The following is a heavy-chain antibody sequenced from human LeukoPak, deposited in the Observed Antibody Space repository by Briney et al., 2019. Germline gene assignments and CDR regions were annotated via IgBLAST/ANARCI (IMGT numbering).Heavy chain of an antibody. J-gene: IGHJ5*02. CDR1: GFTFSSYA. Sequence: GGSLRLSCAASGFTFSSYAMSWVRQAPGKGLEWVSAISGSGGSTYYADSVKGRFTISRDNSKNTLYLQMNSLRAEDTAVYYCAKTGARSTSFLCWFDPWGQGTLVTVSS. CDR3: AKTGARSTSFLCWFDP. CDR2: ISGSGGST. V-gene: IGHV3-23*01. D-gene: IGHD2-2*01.